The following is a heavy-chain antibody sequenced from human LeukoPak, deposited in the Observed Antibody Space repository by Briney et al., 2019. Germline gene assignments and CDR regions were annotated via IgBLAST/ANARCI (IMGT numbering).Heavy chain of an antibody. CDR1: EFTVSRNY. V-gene: IGHV3-53*01. D-gene: IGHD5-24*01. J-gene: IGHJ4*02. Sequence: GGSLRLSCTSSEFTVSRNYMLWVRQAPGKGLEWVSLIFSNGDTHYADSVKGRFTISRDTSKNTVSLQMNSLRVEDTAMYYCTRDQMNYRGKGTLVTVSS. CDR3: TRDQMNY. CDR2: IFSNGDT.